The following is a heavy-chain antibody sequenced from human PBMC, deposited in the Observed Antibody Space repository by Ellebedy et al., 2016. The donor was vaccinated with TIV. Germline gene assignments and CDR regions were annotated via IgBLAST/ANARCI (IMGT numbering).Heavy chain of an antibody. CDR3: ARRAYSSSWRYLWFDP. D-gene: IGHD6-13*01. Sequence: ASVKVSXXASGYTFTSYDINWVRQATGQGLEWMGWMNPNSGNTGYAQKFRGSVTMTRNTSISTAYMELSSLRSEDTAVYYCARRAYSSSWRYLWFDPWGQGTLVTVSS. CDR2: MNPNSGNT. V-gene: IGHV1-8*01. J-gene: IGHJ5*02. CDR1: GYTFTSYD.